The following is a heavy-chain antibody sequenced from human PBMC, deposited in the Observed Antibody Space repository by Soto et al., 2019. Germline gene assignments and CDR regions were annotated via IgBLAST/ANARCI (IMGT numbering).Heavy chain of an antibody. CDR1: GYTFTSYY. J-gene: IGHJ5*02. V-gene: IGHV1-46*01. D-gene: IGHD6-13*01. CDR3: ARVCDSSSCPGGWFDP. Sequence: QVQLVQSGAEVKKPGASVKVSCKASGYTFTSYYMHWVRQAPGQGLEWMGIINPSGGSTSYAQKFQGRVTMTRDTSTSTVYMELSSLRSEDTAVYYCARVCDSSSCPGGWFDPWGLGTLVTVSS. CDR2: INPSGGST.